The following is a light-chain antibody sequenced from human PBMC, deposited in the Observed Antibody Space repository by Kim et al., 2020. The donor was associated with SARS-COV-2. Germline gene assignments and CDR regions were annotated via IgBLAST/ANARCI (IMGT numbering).Light chain of an antibody. V-gene: IGLV1-40*01. J-gene: IGLJ3*02. CDR2: YTP. Sequence: QRVTSCPTGTSSNIVANYEVHWDPQLPGPAPQLLTFYTPTRPPGVPDRFSGAESGTSASLAITGLQAEDEADYYCQSYDSSLSASVFGGGTQLTVL. CDR1: SSNIVANYE. CDR3: QSYDSSLSASV.